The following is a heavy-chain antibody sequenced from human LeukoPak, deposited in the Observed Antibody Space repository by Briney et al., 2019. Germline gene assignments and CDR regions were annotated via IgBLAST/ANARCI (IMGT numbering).Heavy chain of an antibody. Sequence: SETLSLTCAVYGGSFSGYYWSWIRQPPGKGLEWIGEINHSGSTNYNPSLKSRVTISVDTSKNQFSLKLSSVTAADTAVYYCANPLGYCNNGFCYTPFDYWGQGTLVTVSS. V-gene: IGHV4-34*01. J-gene: IGHJ4*02. CDR2: INHSGST. CDR3: ANPLGYCNNGFCYTPFDY. D-gene: IGHD2-8*01. CDR1: GGSFSGYY.